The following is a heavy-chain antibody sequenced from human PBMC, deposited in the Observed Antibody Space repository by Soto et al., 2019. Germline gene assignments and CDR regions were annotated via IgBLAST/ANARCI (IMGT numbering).Heavy chain of an antibody. V-gene: IGHV4-34*01. J-gene: IGHJ4*02. CDR2: INHSGST. Sequence: PSETLSLTCAVYGGSFSGYYWSWIRQPPGKGLEWIGEINHSGSTNYNPSLKSRVTISVDTSKNQFSLKLSSVTAADTAVYYCARERSYGYYFDYWGQGTLVTVSS. CDR1: GGSFSGYY. D-gene: IGHD5-18*01. CDR3: ARERSYGYYFDY.